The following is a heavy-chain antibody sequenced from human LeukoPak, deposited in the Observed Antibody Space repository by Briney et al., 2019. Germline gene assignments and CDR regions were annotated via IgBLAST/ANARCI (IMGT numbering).Heavy chain of an antibody. Sequence: ASVKVSCKASGYTFTGYYMHWVRQAPGQGLEWMGWINPNSGNTNYAQKLQGRVTMTTDTSTSTAYMELRSLRSDDTAVYYCAREQNYDILTGYSRAFDYWGQGTLVTVSS. CDR1: GYTFTGYY. D-gene: IGHD3-9*01. V-gene: IGHV1-18*04. CDR3: AREQNYDILTGYSRAFDY. J-gene: IGHJ4*02. CDR2: INPNSGNT.